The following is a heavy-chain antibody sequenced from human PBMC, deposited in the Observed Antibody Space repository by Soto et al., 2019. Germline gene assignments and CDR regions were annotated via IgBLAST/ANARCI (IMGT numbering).Heavy chain of an antibody. Sequence: QVQLVESGGGVVQPGRSLRLSCAASGFTFSSYAMHWVRQAPGKGLEWVAVISYDGSNKYYADSVKGRFTISRDNSKNTLYLQMNSLRAEDTAVYYCARDSMAAAGVDYWGQGTLVTVSS. D-gene: IGHD6-13*01. CDR3: ARDSMAAAGVDY. J-gene: IGHJ4*02. V-gene: IGHV3-30-3*01. CDR2: ISYDGSNK. CDR1: GFTFSSYA.